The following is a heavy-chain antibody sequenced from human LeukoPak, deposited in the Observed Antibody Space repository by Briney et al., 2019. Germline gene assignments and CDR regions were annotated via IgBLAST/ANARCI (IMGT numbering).Heavy chain of an antibody. V-gene: IGHV3-33*01. CDR3: ARDGDIVVVPADLDY. J-gene: IGHJ4*02. CDR2: IWYDGSKK. D-gene: IGHD2-2*01. Sequence: PGGSLRLSCAASGFTFSTYGMHWVRQAPGKGLEWLAVIWYDGSKKYYADSVKGRFTISRDNSKNTLYLQMNSLRAEDTAVYYCARDGDIVVVPADLDYWGQGTLVTVSS. CDR1: GFTFSTYG.